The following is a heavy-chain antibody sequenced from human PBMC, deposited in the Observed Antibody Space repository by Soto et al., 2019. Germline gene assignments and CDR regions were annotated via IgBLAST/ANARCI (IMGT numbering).Heavy chain of an antibody. D-gene: IGHD6-19*01. Sequence: SETLSLTCTVSGGSISSYYWSWIRQPPGKGLEWIGYIYYSGSTNYNPSLKSRVTISVDTSKNQFSLKLSSVTAADTAVYYCARHQGVRQWLVRRAFDIWGQGTMVTVSS. CDR3: ARHQGVRQWLVRRAFDI. V-gene: IGHV4-59*08. CDR1: GGSISSYY. J-gene: IGHJ3*02. CDR2: IYYSGST.